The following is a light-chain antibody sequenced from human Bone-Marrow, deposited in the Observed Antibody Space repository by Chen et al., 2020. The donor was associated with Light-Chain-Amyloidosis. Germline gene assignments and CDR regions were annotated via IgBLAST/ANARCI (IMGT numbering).Light chain of an antibody. V-gene: IGLV6-57*01. J-gene: IGLJ3*02. Sequence: NFMLTQPHSVSESPGKTVIISCTRSSGSIATNNVQWYQQRPGSSPTTVIYEDDQRPSGVPDRFSGSFDRSSNSASLTISGLKTEDEADYYCQSYQGSSQGVFGGGTKLTVL. CDR2: EDD. CDR3: QSYQGSSQGV. CDR1: SGSIATNN.